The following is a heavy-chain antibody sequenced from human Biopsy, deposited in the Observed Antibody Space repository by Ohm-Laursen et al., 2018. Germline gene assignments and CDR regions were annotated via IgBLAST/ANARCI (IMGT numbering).Heavy chain of an antibody. CDR2: IFYRGST. Sequence: SQTLSLTCTVSGDSISNNNYYWGWIRQPPGKGLEWIGSIFYRGSTHYKPSLKSRVNISVDTSKNQFSLKLTSVTAADTAVYYCARLSTLFGVADFTDDWGQGTLVTVSS. J-gene: IGHJ4*02. CDR1: GDSISNNNYY. CDR3: ARLSTLFGVADFTDD. D-gene: IGHD3-3*01. V-gene: IGHV4-39*01.